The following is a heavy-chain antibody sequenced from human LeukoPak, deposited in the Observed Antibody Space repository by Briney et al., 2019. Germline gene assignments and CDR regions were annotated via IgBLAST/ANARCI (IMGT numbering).Heavy chain of an antibody. V-gene: IGHV4-34*01. CDR1: GGSISGYY. CDR3: ARVSYYYYYMDV. J-gene: IGHJ6*03. Sequence: SETLSLTCTVSGGSISGYYWSWIRQPPGKGLEWIGEINHSGSTNYNPSLKSRVTISVDTSKNQFSLKLSSVTAADTAVYYCARVSYYYYYMDVWGKGTTVTISS. CDR2: INHSGST.